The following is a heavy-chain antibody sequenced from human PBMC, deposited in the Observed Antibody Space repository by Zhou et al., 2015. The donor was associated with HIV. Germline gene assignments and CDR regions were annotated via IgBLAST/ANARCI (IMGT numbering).Heavy chain of an antibody. Sequence: QVQLVQSGAEVKRPGSSMKVSCKTSAGIFSSSVINWVRQAPGRGLEWMGGITPDFGTVNSAQKFQDRVTITADESTSTAYMELSSLRSEDTAVYYCARGSLHYDSSGYYLGYWGQGTLVTVSS. V-gene: IGHV1-69*01. D-gene: IGHD3-22*01. CDR2: ITPDFGTV. CDR1: AGIFSSSV. J-gene: IGHJ4*02. CDR3: ARGSLHYDSSGYYLGY.